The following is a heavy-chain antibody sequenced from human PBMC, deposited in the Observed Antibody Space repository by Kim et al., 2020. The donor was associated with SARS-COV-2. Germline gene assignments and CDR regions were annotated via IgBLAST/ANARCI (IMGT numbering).Heavy chain of an antibody. V-gene: IGHV3-23*01. Sequence: YADSVKGRFTISRDNSKNTLYLQMNSLRAEDTAVYYCAKVADRMGALDYWGQGTLVTVSS. CDR3: AKVADRMGALDY. J-gene: IGHJ4*02. D-gene: IGHD1-26*01.